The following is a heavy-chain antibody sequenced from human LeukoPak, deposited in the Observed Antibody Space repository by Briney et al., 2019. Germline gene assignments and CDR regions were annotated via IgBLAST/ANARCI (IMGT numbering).Heavy chain of an antibody. D-gene: IGHD1-26*01. CDR2: MSYDGSNE. V-gene: IGHV3-30-3*01. CDR3: ERGQGSGAYLIDY. Sequence: GRTLRLSCAVSGFDFSDYSMHWVRQAPGTGLEWVAFMSYDGSNEFHADSVKGRFTISRDNSKKTLYLQMNSLLSEDTAVYCCERGQGSGAYLIDYWGQGTLVTVSS. J-gene: IGHJ4*02. CDR1: GFDFSDYS.